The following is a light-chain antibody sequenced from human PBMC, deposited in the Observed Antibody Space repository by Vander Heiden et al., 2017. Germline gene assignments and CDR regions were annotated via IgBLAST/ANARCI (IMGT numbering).Light chain of an antibody. CDR1: SSNIGNNY. V-gene: IGLV1-51*01. CDR2: DNN. CDR3: GTWDNSLSAEVV. J-gene: IGLJ2*01. Sequence: QSVLTQPPSVSAAPGQTVTISCSGSSSNIGNNYVSWYQQFPGTAPKLLSYDNNKRPSGIPDRFSGSNSGTSANLVITGLQTGDEADYYCGTWDNSLSAEVVFGGGTKLTVL.